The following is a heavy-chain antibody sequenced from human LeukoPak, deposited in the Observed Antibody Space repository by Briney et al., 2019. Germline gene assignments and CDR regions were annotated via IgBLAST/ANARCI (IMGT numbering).Heavy chain of an antibody. CDR1: GGSFSGYY. V-gene: IGHV4-34*01. CDR3: ARGPYYYDSSGYHGPLYYYYMDV. Sequence: SETLSLTSAVNGGSFSGYYWSWIRQPPGKGLEWIGEINHSGSTNYNPSLKSRVTISVDTSKNQFSLKLSSVTAADTAVYYCARGPYYYDSSGYHGPLYYYYMDVWGKGTTVTVSS. D-gene: IGHD3-22*01. CDR2: INHSGST. J-gene: IGHJ6*03.